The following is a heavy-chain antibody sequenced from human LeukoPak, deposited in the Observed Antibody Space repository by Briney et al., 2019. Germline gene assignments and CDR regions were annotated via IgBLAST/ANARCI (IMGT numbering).Heavy chain of an antibody. CDR1: GGTFSRYA. CDR2: IIPIFGTA. CDR3: ARDTGDIVVVPAAY. D-gene: IGHD2-2*01. V-gene: IGHV1-69*13. Sequence: VASVKVSCEASGGTFSRYAISWLRQAPGHGLEWMGGIIPIFGTANYAQKFQGRVTITADESTSTAYMELSSLRSEDTAVYYCARDTGDIVVVPAAYWGQGTLVTVSS. J-gene: IGHJ4*02.